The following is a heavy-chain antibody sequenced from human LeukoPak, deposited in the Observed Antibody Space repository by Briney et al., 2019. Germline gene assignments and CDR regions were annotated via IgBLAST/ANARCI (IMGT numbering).Heavy chain of an antibody. V-gene: IGHV1-2*02. Sequence: ASVKVSCKASGYFFTGHYMHWARQAPGQGLEWMGWINPNSGDRNSAQKFQGRVTMTRDTSISTLYMELSSLGPDDTAVYYCAREGWDQRDTAAFDHWGQGTLVTVSS. J-gene: IGHJ4*02. D-gene: IGHD6-19*01. CDR1: GYFFTGHY. CDR2: INPNSGDR. CDR3: AREGWDQRDTAAFDH.